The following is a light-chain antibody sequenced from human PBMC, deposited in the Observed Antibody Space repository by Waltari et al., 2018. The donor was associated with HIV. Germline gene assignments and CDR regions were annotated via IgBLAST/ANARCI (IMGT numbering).Light chain of an antibody. CDR3: MQALQTQWT. CDR1: QSLLQSNGYNY. V-gene: IGKV2-28*01. J-gene: IGKJ1*01. Sequence: DIVMTQSPLSLPVTPGEPASISCRSSQSLLQSNGYNYLGWYLQKPGQSPQLLIYLGSNRASGVPDRFSGSASGTDFTLKISRVEADDVGVYYCMQALQTQWTFGPGTKVEIK. CDR2: LGS.